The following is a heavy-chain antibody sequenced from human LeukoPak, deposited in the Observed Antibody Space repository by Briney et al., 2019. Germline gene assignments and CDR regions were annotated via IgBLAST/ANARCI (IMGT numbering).Heavy chain of an antibody. CDR2: INPNSGGT. CDR1: GYSFSGYY. D-gene: IGHD2-21*02. Sequence: ASVKVSCKASGYSFSGYYIHWVRQAPGQGLEWMGWINPNSGGTDYAQKFQGRVTMTRDTSISTAYMELSSLRSDDTAVYHCARERMTAPAFDIWGQGTMVTVSS. V-gene: IGHV1-2*02. J-gene: IGHJ3*02. CDR3: ARERMTAPAFDI.